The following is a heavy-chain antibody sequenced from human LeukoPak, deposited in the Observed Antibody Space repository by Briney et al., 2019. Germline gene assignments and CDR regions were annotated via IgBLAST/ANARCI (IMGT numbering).Heavy chain of an antibody. CDR1: GFTFSGHW. CDR2: INQGGSDK. D-gene: IGHD1-14*01. Sequence: PGGSLRLSCAASGFTFSGHWMSWVRQAQGKGLEWVANINQGGSDKYYVDSVKGRFTISRDNANNLLYLQMNSLRGEGTAVYYCTRDRSRAEDDWGQGTLVTVSS. V-gene: IGHV3-7*01. J-gene: IGHJ4*02. CDR3: TRDRSRAEDD.